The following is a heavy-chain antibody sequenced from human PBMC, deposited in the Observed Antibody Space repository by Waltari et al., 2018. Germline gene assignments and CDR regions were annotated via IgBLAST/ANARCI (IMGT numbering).Heavy chain of an antibody. V-gene: IGHV4-34*01. J-gene: IGHJ4*02. CDR1: EGSFSAFF. CDR2: INHGVKT. D-gene: IGHD2-15*01. Sequence: VRLDQWGTELVEPWETLSLTCDVYEGSFSAFFWSWVRQAPGKGLEWIGEINHGVKTDYNPSLKSRLFMSVDPSKNQFSLMLSSVTAADTAVYYCVRSHCIGDSCFRYFDSWGQGTLVTVSS. CDR3: VRSHCIGDSCFRYFDS.